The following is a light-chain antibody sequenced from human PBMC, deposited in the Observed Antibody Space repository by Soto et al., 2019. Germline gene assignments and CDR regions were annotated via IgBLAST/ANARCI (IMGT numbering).Light chain of an antibody. Sequence: EIVLTQSPGTLSLSPGERATLSCRASQSISSSYLAWYQQKPGQAPRLLIYGASIRATGIPDRFSGGGSGTDFTLTISRLEPEDFAVYYCQQYGSSPGTFGQGTKVDIK. CDR3: QQYGSSPGT. V-gene: IGKV3-20*01. CDR2: GAS. J-gene: IGKJ1*01. CDR1: QSISSSY.